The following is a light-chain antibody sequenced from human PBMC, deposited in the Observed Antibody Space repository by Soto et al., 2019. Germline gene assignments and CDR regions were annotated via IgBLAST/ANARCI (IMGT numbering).Light chain of an antibody. J-gene: IGLJ1*01. CDR3: CSYAGSSTYV. V-gene: IGLV2-23*01. Sequence: QSALTQPASVSGSPGQSITISCTGTISDVGSYNLVSWYQQHPGKAPRLMIYEGSKRPSGVSNRFSGSKSGNTASLTISGLQAEDEADYYCCSYAGSSTYVFGTGTKVNVL. CDR2: EGS. CDR1: ISDVGSYNL.